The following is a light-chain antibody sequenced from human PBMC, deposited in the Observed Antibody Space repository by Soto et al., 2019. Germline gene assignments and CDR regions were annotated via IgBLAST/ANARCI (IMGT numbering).Light chain of an antibody. Sequence: NFMLTQPHSVSESPGKTVTISCTRSSGSIGSNFVQWFQQRPGSAPTTVIFEDNQRPSGGPDRFSGSTDSSSNSASLTISGLTSEDEADYYCQSYDDGNWVFGGGTKLTVL. CDR2: EDN. J-gene: IGLJ3*02. CDR1: SGSIGSNF. V-gene: IGLV6-57*04. CDR3: QSYDDGNWV.